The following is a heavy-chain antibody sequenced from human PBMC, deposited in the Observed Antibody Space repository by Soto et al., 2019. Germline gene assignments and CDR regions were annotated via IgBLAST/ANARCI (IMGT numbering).Heavy chain of an antibody. CDR2: ISGSVSST. CDR1: GFTFRNYA. CDR3: AKDGWELLRGFDP. Sequence: ESGGGLVQPGGSLRLSCAASGFTFRNYAMSWVRQAPGKGLEWVSAISGSVSSTYYADSVKGRFTISRDHSKNTLYLQMSSLRAEDTAVYYCAKDGWELLRGFDPWGQGTLVTVSS. D-gene: IGHD1-26*01. V-gene: IGHV3-23*01. J-gene: IGHJ5*02.